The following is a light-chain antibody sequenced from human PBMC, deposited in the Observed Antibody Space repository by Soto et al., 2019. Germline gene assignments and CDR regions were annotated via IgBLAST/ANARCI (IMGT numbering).Light chain of an antibody. J-gene: IGLJ3*02. CDR1: SGDVGGYNF. CDR3: CSYGGSYTWV. CDR2: DVS. Sequence: QSVLTQPRSVSGSPGQSVTISCTGASGDVGGYNFVSWYQQHPGKAPTLTIFDVSQRPSGVPDRFSGSKSGNTASLTISGLQAEDEADYYCCSYGGSYTWVFGGGTKLTVL. V-gene: IGLV2-11*01.